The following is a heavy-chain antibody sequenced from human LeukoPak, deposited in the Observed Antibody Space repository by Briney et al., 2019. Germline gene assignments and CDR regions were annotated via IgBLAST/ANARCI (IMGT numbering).Heavy chain of an antibody. Sequence: GESLKISCKGSGFSFTNYWISWVRQMPGKGLEWMGRIDPSDSCTQYSPSFQGHVTISADMSIGTVYLQWSSLKASDTAIYYCARIMTTVTKWGQGTLVTVSS. J-gene: IGHJ4*02. CDR3: ARIMTTVTK. V-gene: IGHV5-10-1*01. CDR2: IDPSDSCT. CDR1: GFSFTNYW. D-gene: IGHD4-17*01.